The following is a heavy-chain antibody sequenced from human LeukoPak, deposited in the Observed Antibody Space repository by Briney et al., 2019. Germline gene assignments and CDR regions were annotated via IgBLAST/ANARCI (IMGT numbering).Heavy chain of an antibody. V-gene: IGHV3-21*01. CDR2: ISSSSSYI. D-gene: IGHD2-21*01. CDR3: ARALYRQHIVVVNAKNYWYFDL. J-gene: IGHJ2*01. CDR1: EFTFSTYS. Sequence: PGGSLRLSCVVSEFTFSTYSMNWVRQAPGKGLEWVSSISSSSSYIYYADSVKGRFTISRDNARNSLYLQMNSLRAEDTAVYYCARALYRQHIVVVNAKNYWYFDLWGRGTLVTVSS.